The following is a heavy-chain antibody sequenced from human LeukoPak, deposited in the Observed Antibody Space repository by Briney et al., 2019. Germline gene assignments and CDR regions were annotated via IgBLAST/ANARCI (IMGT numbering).Heavy chain of an antibody. CDR1: GYTFTSYG. V-gene: IGHV1-18*01. CDR3: ARAVAAVLSYYYYMDV. D-gene: IGHD6-13*01. J-gene: IGHJ6*03. Sequence: ASVKVSCKASGYTFTSYGISWVRQAPGQGLEWMGWISAYNGNRNYAQKLQGRVTMTTDTSTSTAYMELRSLRSDDTAVYYCARAVAAVLSYYYYMDVWGKGTTVTIYS. CDR2: ISAYNGNR.